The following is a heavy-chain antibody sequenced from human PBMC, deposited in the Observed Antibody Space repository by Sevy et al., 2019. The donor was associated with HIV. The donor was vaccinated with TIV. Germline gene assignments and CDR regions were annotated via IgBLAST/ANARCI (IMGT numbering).Heavy chain of an antibody. CDR2: LSFGCGKI. CDR3: AREGCTRPHDY. J-gene: IGHJ4*02. V-gene: IGHV3-23*01. CDR1: GFAFYDYS. Sequence: QLGVSLRLSCAASGFAFYDYSMSWIRQAPGKGLEWVATLSFGCGKINYADSVKGRFTISRDNSKNSFYLQMDNLRVEDTALYYCAREGCTRPHDYWGQGTRVTVSS. D-gene: IGHD2-8*01.